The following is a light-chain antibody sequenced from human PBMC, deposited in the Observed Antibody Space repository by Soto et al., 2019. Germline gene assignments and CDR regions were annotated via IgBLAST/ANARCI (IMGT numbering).Light chain of an antibody. J-gene: IGLJ3*02. CDR2: LEGSGSY. CDR3: ETWDGNIRL. Sequence: QAVVTQSSSASASLGSSVKLTCTLSSGHSSYIIAWHKQQPRKAPRYLMKLEGSGSYNKGSGVPDLFSGSSSGADRYLTISHLSCEDEADYYCETWDGNIRLFGGGTQLTVL. V-gene: IGLV4-60*02. CDR1: SGHSSYI.